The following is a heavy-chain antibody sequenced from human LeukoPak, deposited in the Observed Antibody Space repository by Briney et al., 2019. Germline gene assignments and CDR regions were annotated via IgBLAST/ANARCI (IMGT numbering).Heavy chain of an antibody. CDR3: ARDLVPLWSGAKGVSFGNWFDP. CDR1: GGTFSSYA. J-gene: IGHJ5*02. Sequence: SVKVSCKASGGTFSSYAISWVRQAPGQGLEWMGGIIPIFGTANYAQKFQGRVTMTRDTSTSTVYMELSSLRSEDTAVYYCARDLVPLWSGAKGVSFGNWFDPWGQGTLVTVSS. D-gene: IGHD1-26*01. V-gene: IGHV1-69*05. CDR2: IIPIFGTA.